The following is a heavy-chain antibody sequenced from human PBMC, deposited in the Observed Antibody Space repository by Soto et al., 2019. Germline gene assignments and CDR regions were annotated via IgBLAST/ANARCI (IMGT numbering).Heavy chain of an antibody. CDR2: IYYSGST. CDR1: YGSISSYY. V-gene: IGHV4-59*08. D-gene: IGHD3-3*01. CDR3: ARHAGADFWSGYSDY. J-gene: IGHJ4*02. Sequence: CETLSLTCAVSYGSISSYYWSWIRHSPWKGLEWIGYIYYSGSTNYNPSLKSRVTISVDTSKNQFSLKLSSVTAADTAVYYCARHAGADFWSGYSDYWGQGTLVTVSS.